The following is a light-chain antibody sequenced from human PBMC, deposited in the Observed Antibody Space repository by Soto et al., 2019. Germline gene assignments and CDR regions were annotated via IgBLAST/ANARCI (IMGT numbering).Light chain of an antibody. V-gene: IGKV1-39*01. CDR3: QQSYSTPPGT. J-gene: IGKJ1*01. CDR1: QGITSY. CDR2: SAS. Sequence: DIQLTQSPSSLSASVGDRVTITCRVSQGITSYLNWYRQKPGEVLKLVIYSASNLQSGVPSRFSGSGSGTDVSLTIISLQPEDFATYYCQQSYSTPPGTFGQGTKVDIK.